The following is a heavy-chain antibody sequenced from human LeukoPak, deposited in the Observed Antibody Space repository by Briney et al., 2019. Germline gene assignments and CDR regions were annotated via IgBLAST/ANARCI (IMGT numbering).Heavy chain of an antibody. J-gene: IGHJ3*02. CDR2: ISGSGGST. V-gene: IGHV3-23*01. CDR3: AKSVVPAAIDPDAFDI. CDR1: GFTFSSYA. D-gene: IGHD2-2*01. Sequence: GGSLRLSCAASGFTFSSYAMSWVRQAPGKGLEWVSDISGSGGSTYYADSVKGRFTISRDNSKNTLYLQMNSLRAEDTAVYYCAKSVVPAAIDPDAFDIWGQGTMVTVSS.